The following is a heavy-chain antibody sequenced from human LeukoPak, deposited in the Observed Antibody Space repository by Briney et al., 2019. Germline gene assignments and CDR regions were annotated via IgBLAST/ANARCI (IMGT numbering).Heavy chain of an antibody. CDR2: IYSGGST. J-gene: IGHJ6*02. V-gene: IGHV3-66*01. CDR3: ARTRWYSGSYYYYYGMDV. Sequence: PGGSLRLSCADSGFIFSNYTMNWVRQAPGKGLEWVSVIYSGGSTYYADSVKGRFTISRDNSKNTLYLQMNSLRAEDTAVYYCARTRWYSGSYYYYYGMDVWGQGTTVTVSS. CDR1: GFIFSNYT. D-gene: IGHD1-26*01.